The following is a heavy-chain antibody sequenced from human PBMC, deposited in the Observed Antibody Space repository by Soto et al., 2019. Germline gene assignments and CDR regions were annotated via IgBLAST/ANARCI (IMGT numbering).Heavy chain of an antibody. CDR1: GYTFTSYG. CDR3: ARDTADIVVVPAAIDYYYYYYMDV. J-gene: IGHJ6*03. V-gene: IGHV1-18*01. D-gene: IGHD2-2*01. Sequence: ASVKVSCKASGYTFTSYGISWVRQAPGQGLEWMGWISAYNGNTNYAQKLQGRVTMTTDTSTSTAYMELRSLRSDDTAVYYCARDTADIVVVPAAIDYYYYYYMDVWGKGTTVTVSS. CDR2: ISAYNGNT.